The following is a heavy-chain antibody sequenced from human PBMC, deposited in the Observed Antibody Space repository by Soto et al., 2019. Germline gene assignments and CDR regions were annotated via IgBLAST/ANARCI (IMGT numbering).Heavy chain of an antibody. V-gene: IGHV2-70*01. CDR3: ARSSGYYYYYGIDV. D-gene: IGHD6-19*01. Sequence: GPTLVNPTQTLTLTCTFSGVSLSTSGLCVSWIRQPPGKALEWLALIDWNDDKYYSTSLKTRLTISKDTSKTQVVLTMTNLDPVDTATYYCARSSGYYYYYGIDVWGQGTTVTVSS. CDR1: GVSLSTSGLC. CDR2: IDWNDDK. J-gene: IGHJ6*02.